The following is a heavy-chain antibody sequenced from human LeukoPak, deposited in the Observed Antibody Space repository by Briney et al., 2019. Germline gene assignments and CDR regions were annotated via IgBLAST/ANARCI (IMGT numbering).Heavy chain of an antibody. Sequence: GASVKVSCKASGYTFTSYGISWVRQAPGQGLEWMGWISAYNGNTNYAQKLQGRVTMTTDTSTSTAYMELSSLASDDTAIYYCAISSTNTNNWPPSGVLDCWGQGTLVTVSS. CDR2: ISAYNGNT. J-gene: IGHJ4*02. CDR1: GYTFTSYG. D-gene: IGHD1-1*01. CDR3: AISSTNTNNWPPSGVLDC. V-gene: IGHV1-18*01.